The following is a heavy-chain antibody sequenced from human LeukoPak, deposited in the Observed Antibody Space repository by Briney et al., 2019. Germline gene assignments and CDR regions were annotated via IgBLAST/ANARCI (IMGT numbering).Heavy chain of an antibody. CDR2: INPNIVGT. D-gene: IGHD2-21*02. CDR1: GYTFTGYY. V-gene: IGHV1-2*02. CDR3: ARDPIQAYCRGDCYSDWFDP. J-gene: IGHJ5*02. Sequence: GASVKVSCKASGYTFTGYYMHWVRQAPGQGLEWMGWINPNIVGTNYAQKFQGRVTMTRDTSISTAYMELSGLRSADTAVYYCARDPIQAYCRGDCYSDWFDPWGQGTLVTVSS.